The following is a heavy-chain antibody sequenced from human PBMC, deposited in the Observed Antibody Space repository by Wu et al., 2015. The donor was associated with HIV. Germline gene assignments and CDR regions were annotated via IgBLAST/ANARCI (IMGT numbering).Heavy chain of an antibody. CDR2: INPNSGGT. CDR1: GYTFTDYY. D-gene: IGHD2-21*01. CDR3: ARGPYCGGDCYFRDYFDY. J-gene: IGHJ4*02. Sequence: QVQLVHSGAEVKRPGASVKVSCKASGYTFTDYYMHWVRQAPGQGLEWMGWINPNSGGTNYAQKFQDRVTMARDTSISTVYMELSRLTSDDTAIYYCARGPYCGGDCYFRDYFDYWGQGTLVTVSS. V-gene: IGHV1-2*02.